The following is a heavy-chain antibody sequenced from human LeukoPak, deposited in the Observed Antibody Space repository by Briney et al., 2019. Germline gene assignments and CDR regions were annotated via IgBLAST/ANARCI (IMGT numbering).Heavy chain of an antibody. CDR2: ISSSSSYT. D-gene: IGHD6-19*01. CDR1: GFTFSDYY. Sequence: PGGSLRLSCAASGFTFSDYYMGWIRQAPGKGLEWVSYISSSSSYTNYAESVKGRFTISRDNAKNSLYLQMNSLRAEDTAVYYCAGGGAGTKPFDYWGQGTLVTVSS. J-gene: IGHJ4*02. CDR3: AGGGAGTKPFDY. V-gene: IGHV3-11*06.